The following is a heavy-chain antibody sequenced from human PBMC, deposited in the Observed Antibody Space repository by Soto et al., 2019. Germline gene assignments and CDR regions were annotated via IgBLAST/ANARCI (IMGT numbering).Heavy chain of an antibody. D-gene: IGHD5-18*01. J-gene: IGHJ5*02. Sequence: GXSLNISCKGSGYSFTSHWLGWVRQMPGKGLEWMGIIYPGDSDTKYSPSFKGQVTISAEKSISTAYLQWSSLKASDTAMYYCARQDTAMVSWGQGTLVTVSS. CDR2: IYPGDSDT. CDR3: ARQDTAMVS. V-gene: IGHV5-51*01. CDR1: GYSFTSHW.